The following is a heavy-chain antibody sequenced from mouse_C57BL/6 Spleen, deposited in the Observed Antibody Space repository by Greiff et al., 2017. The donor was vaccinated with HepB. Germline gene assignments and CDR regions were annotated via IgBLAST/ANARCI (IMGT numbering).Heavy chain of an antibody. CDR2: IRNKANGYTT. V-gene: IGHV7-3*01. CDR1: GFTFTDYY. Sequence: EVQGVESGGGLVQPGGSLSLSCAASGFTFTDYYMSWVRQPPGKALEWLGFIRNKANGYTTEYSASVKGRFTISRDNSQSILYLQMNALRSEDSATYYCARRGTTVVATNAMDYWGQGTSVTVSS. CDR3: ARRGTTVVATNAMDY. D-gene: IGHD1-1*01. J-gene: IGHJ4*01.